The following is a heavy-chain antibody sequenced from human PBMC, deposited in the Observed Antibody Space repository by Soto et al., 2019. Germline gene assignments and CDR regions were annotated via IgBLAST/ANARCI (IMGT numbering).Heavy chain of an antibody. V-gene: IGHV4-59*02. D-gene: IGHD3-3*01. CDR3: ARSSPRVVSPWDY. Sequence: ALVTLSLTGISSSVSVINSDWTWIAQPPGKGLEWIGHIYYSGSTNYNPSLKSRVTISVDTSKNHFSLKLSSVTAADTAVYYCARSSPRVVSPWDYWGQGPLVTGSA. CDR2: IYYSGST. CDR1: SVSVINSD. J-gene: IGHJ4*02.